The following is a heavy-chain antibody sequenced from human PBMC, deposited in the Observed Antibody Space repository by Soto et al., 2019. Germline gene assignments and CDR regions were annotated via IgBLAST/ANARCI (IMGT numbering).Heavy chain of an antibody. J-gene: IGHJ6*02. CDR1: GNIFTSNG. D-gene: IGHD3-9*01. CDR3: ARVPHNFNWVPYGLDV. V-gene: IGHV1-18*04. Sequence: QVQLVQSGAEVKKPGASVKVSCKASGNIFTSNGFSWVRHAPGQGPEWMGWISAYNGNTNYVQKFQCRVTMTTDTSTRKAYMELRSLRSDDTAVYYCARVPHNFNWVPYGLDVWGQGTTVIVSS. CDR2: ISAYNGNT.